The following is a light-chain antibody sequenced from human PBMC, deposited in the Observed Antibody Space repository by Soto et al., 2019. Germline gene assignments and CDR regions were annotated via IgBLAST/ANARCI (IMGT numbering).Light chain of an antibody. J-gene: IGLJ1*01. CDR1: SSDVGGYYY. Sequence: QSALTQPASVSGSAGQSITISCTGTSSDVGGYYYVSWYQHHPGKAPKLIIYQVTNRPSGVSNRFSASKSGNTASLTISALQAEDEADYYCCSYSSSSTFYVFGTGTKVTVL. CDR3: CSYSSSSTFYV. CDR2: QVT. V-gene: IGLV2-14*01.